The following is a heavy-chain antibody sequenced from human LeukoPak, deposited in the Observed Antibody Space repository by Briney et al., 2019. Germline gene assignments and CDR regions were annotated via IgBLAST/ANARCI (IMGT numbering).Heavy chain of an antibody. D-gene: IGHD1-26*01. CDR3: AKGTASGSYPRMYYFDY. V-gene: IGHV3-23*01. CDR2: ISGSGGGT. Sequence: PGASLRLSCAASGFTFSNYAMSWVRQAPGKGLEWVSGISGSGGGTYYADSVKGRFTISRDNFKNTLHLQMNSLRAEETAVYCCAKGTASGSYPRMYYFDYWGQGTLVTVSS. J-gene: IGHJ4*02. CDR1: GFTFSNYA.